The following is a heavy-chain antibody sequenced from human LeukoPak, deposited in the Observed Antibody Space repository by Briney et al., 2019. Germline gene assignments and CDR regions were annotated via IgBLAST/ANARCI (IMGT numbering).Heavy chain of an antibody. CDR3: ARDQYYYDSSGYPFDY. Sequence: SETLSLTCAVSGGSISSSNWWSWVRQPPGKGLEWIGRIYTSGSTNYNPSLKSRVTMSVDTSKNQFSLKLSSVTAADTAVYYCARDQYYYDSSGYPFDYWGQGTLVTVSS. J-gene: IGHJ4*02. D-gene: IGHD3-22*01. CDR2: IYTSGST. CDR1: GGSISSSNW. V-gene: IGHV4-4*02.